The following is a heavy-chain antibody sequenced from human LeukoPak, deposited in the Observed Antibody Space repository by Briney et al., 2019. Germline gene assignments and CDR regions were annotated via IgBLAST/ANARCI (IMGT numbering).Heavy chain of an antibody. CDR2: ISSSTTNT. V-gene: IGHV3-23*01. Sequence: GGSLRLSCAASGFTFSIYAMSWVRQAPGMGLEWVPGISSSTTNTYYADSVKGRFTISRDSSKNTLYLQMNSLRADDTAVYYCAKGKSGYYFDSWGQGTLVTVSS. CDR1: GFTFSIYA. D-gene: IGHD3-22*01. CDR3: AKGKSGYYFDS. J-gene: IGHJ4*02.